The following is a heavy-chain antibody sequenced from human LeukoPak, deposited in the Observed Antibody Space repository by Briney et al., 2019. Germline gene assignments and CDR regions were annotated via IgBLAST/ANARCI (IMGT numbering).Heavy chain of an antibody. D-gene: IGHD2-2*02. Sequence: GMSLRLSCAASGFAFQSYWMSWVRQAPGKGLEWVANIKVDGSEEYYMDSVKGRFTISRDNAKNSLYLQMNSLRAEDTAVYYCARNTAAIVLRYFYFYMDVWGKGTTVTVSS. CDR2: IKVDGSEE. J-gene: IGHJ6*03. V-gene: IGHV3-7*01. CDR3: ARNTAAIVLRYFYFYMDV. CDR1: GFAFQSYW.